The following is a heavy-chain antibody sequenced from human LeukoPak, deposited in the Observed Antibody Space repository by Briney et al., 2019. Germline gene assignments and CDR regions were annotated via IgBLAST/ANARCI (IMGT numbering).Heavy chain of an antibody. CDR3: TRGVL. CDR2: INRYGSST. J-gene: IGHJ4*02. Sequence: GGSLRLSCAASGFAFSRYWMHWVRQAPGKGLVWVSGINRYGSSTSYADSVRGRFTISRDNAKNMLYLQMNSLRVEDTAVYYCTRGVLGGQGTLVTVSS. CDR1: GFAFSRYW. V-gene: IGHV3-74*01.